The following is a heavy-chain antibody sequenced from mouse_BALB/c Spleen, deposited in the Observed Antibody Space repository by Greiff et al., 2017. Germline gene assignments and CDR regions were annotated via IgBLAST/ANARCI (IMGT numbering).Heavy chain of an antibody. CDR1: GFSFTSYG. CDR2: IWAGGST. V-gene: IGHV2-9*02. D-gene: IGHD2-3*01. Sequence: VKLVESGPGLVAPSQSLSITCTVSGFSFTSYGVHWVRQPPGKGLEWLGVIWAGGSTNYNSALMSRLSISKDNSKSQVFLKMNRLQTDDTAMYYCARERDGYYPYYAMDYWGQGTSVTVSS. J-gene: IGHJ4*01. CDR3: ARERDGYYPYYAMDY.